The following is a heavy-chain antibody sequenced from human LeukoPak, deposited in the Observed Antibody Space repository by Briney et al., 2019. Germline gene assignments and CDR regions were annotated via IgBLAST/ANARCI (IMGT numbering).Heavy chain of an antibody. CDR3: ASYSSSWYGVY. Sequence: PSENLSLNCTVSGGSISSYYWSWIRQPPGQGLEWIGYIYTSGGTNYNPSLKSRVTISVDTSKNQFSLKLSSVTAADTAVYYCASYSSSWYGVYWGQGTLVTVSS. J-gene: IGHJ4*02. D-gene: IGHD6-13*01. CDR1: GGSISSYY. CDR2: IYTSGGT. V-gene: IGHV4-4*09.